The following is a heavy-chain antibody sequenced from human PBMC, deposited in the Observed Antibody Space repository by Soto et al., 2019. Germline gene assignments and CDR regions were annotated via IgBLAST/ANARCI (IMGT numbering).Heavy chain of an antibody. D-gene: IGHD3-22*01. Sequence: SETLSLTRAVYGGSFSGYYWSWIRQSPGKGLEWIGEINHSGNINYNPSLKSRVTISVDTSKNQFSLKLRSVTAADTAIYYCARGNGMILAVQGDAPDKYYLDSWSQGTLVTVSS. V-gene: IGHV4-34*01. J-gene: IGHJ4*02. CDR2: INHSGNI. CDR3: ARGNGMILAVQGDAPDKYYLDS. CDR1: GGSFSGYY.